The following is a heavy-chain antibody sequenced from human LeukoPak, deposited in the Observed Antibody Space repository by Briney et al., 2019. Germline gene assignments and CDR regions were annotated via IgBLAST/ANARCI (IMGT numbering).Heavy chain of an antibody. CDR3: ARESFDYGGNSGPFDP. CDR1: DDSITMYY. J-gene: IGHJ5*02. V-gene: IGHV4-59*01. Sequence: SETLSLTCSVSDDSITMYYWSWIRQPPGKGLEWIGYIYYSGSTNYNPSLKSRVTISVDTSKNQFSLKLSSVTAADTAVYYCARESFDYGGNSGPFDPWGQGTLVTVSS. D-gene: IGHD4-23*01. CDR2: IYYSGST.